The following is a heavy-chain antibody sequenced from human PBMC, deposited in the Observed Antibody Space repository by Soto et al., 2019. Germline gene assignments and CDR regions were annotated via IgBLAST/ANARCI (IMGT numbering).Heavy chain of an antibody. CDR2: IYYSGST. CDR1: GGSMSSSSYY. J-gene: IGHJ4*02. CDR3: ARRGWAAAGNSDY. Sequence: SETLSLTCTVSGGSMSSSSYYWGWIRQPPGKGLEWIGSIYYSGSTYYNPSLKSRVTISVDTSKNQFSLKLSSVTAADTAVYYCARRGWAAAGNSDYWGQGTLVTVSS. V-gene: IGHV4-39*01. D-gene: IGHD6-13*01.